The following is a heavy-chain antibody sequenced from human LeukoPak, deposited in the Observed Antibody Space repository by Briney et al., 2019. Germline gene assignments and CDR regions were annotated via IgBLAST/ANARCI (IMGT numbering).Heavy chain of an antibody. CDR2: ISWNSGSI. Sequence: GGSLRLSCAASGFTFDDYAMHWVRQAPGKGLEWVSSISWNSGSIGYADSVKGRFTISRDNAKNTVYLQMNSLRAEDTAVYYCVSFYETYWGRGTLVSASS. J-gene: IGHJ4*02. D-gene: IGHD2/OR15-2a*01. CDR3: VSFYETY. V-gene: IGHV3-9*01. CDR1: GFTFDDYA.